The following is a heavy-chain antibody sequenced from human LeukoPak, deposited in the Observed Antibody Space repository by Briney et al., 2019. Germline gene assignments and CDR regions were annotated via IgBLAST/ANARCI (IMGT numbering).Heavy chain of an antibody. CDR1: GYTFTSYG. J-gene: IGHJ4*02. V-gene: IGHV1-18*01. D-gene: IGHD6-13*01. CDR2: ISAYNGNT. Sequence: ASVKVSCKASGYTFTSYGISWVRQAPGQGLEWMGWISAYNGNTNYAQKFQGRVTITRDTSASTAYMELSSLRSEDTAVYYCARGLQQQLVVYWGQGTLVTVSS. CDR3: ARGLQQQLVVY.